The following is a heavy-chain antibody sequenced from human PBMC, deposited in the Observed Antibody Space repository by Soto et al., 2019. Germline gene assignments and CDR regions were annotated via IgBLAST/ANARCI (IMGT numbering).Heavy chain of an antibody. CDR3: ARDQSGDSMVRGGPLDAFDI. D-gene: IGHD3-10*01. CDR2: ISSSSSYI. CDR1: GFTFSSYS. V-gene: IGHV3-21*01. Sequence: GGSLRLSCAASGFTFSSYSMNWVRQAPGKGLDWVSSISSSSSYIYYADSVKGRFTISRDNAKNSLYLQMNSLRAEDTAVYYCARDQSGDSMVRGGPLDAFDIWGQGTMLTVSS. J-gene: IGHJ3*02.